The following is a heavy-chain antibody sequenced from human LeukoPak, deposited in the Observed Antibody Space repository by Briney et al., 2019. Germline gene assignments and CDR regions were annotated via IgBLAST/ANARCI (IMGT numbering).Heavy chain of an antibody. J-gene: IGHJ4*02. Sequence: GGSLRLSCAAPGFTFSSYSMNWVRQAPGKGLEWVSYISSSSSTIYYADSVKGRFTISRDNAKNSLYLQMNSLRAEDTAVYYCARDPGTVIAYSFEYWGQGTLVTVSS. V-gene: IGHV3-48*01. CDR1: GFTFSSYS. CDR2: ISSSSSTI. D-gene: IGHD4-17*01. CDR3: ARDPGTVIAYSFEY.